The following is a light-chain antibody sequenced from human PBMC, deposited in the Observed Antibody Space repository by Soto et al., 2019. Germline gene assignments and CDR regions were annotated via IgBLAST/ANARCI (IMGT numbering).Light chain of an antibody. V-gene: IGKV3-15*01. CDR3: QQFNNWPPLT. J-gene: IGKJ4*01. CDR1: QFVSTN. CDR2: SAS. Sequence: EVVMTQSPATLSVSPGERATLSCRASQFVSTNLAWYQQKPGQAPRLLIYSASTRATGIPARFSGSGSRTEFPLTISSLQSEDSAVDYCQQFNNWPPLTFGGGTKVEIK.